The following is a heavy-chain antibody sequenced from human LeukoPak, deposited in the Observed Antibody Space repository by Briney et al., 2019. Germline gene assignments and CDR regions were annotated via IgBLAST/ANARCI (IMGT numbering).Heavy chain of an antibody. CDR2: ISSSGSTI. D-gene: IGHD3-16*01. V-gene: IGHV3-11*04. CDR3: ATDWAWGGFDH. Sequence: GGSLRLSGAASGFTFSDYYWSWIRQAPGKGLEWVSYISSSGSTIYYADSVKGRFTISRDNAKNSLYLQMNSLRAEDTAVYYCATDWAWGGFDHWGQGALVTVSS. J-gene: IGHJ4*02. CDR1: GFTFSDYY.